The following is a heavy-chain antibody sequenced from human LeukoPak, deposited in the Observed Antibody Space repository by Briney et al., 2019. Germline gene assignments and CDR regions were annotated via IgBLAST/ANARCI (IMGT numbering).Heavy chain of an antibody. CDR1: GFTFSDYY. Sequence: GGSLRLSCAASGFTFSDYYMSWIRQAPGKGLEWVSYISSSGSTVYYADSVKGRFTISRDSAKNSLYLQMNSMRAEDTAVYYCARDWGTEGPDAFDIWGQGTMVTVSS. V-gene: IGHV3-11*01. J-gene: IGHJ3*02. CDR2: ISSSGSTV. D-gene: IGHD3-16*01. CDR3: ARDWGTEGPDAFDI.